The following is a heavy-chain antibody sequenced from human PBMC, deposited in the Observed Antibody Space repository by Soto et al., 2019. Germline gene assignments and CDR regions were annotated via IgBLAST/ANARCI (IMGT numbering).Heavy chain of an antibody. CDR1: GYTFTGYY. V-gene: IGHV1-2*02. CDR2: INPNSGGT. CDR3: ARVLVKGEYYYYGMDV. Sequence: VASVKVSCKASGYTFTGYYMHWVRQAPGQGLEWMGWINPNSGGTNYAQKFQGRVTMTRDTSISTAYMELSRLRSDDTAVYYCARVLVKGEYYYYGMDVWGQGTTVTVSS. J-gene: IGHJ6*02. D-gene: IGHD2-8*02.